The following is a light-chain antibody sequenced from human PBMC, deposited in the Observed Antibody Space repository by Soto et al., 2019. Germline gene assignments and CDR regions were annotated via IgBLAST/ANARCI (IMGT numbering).Light chain of an antibody. CDR3: SSYTSRTSLSFV. Sequence: QSALTQPASVPGSPGQSITISCTGTSSDVGGYDYVSWYQQHPGKAPKLMIYEVTNRPSGVSNRFSGSRSGNTASLTISGLLAEDEADYYCSSYTSRTSLSFVFGAGTKVAVL. V-gene: IGLV2-14*01. CDR2: EVT. CDR1: SSDVGGYDY. J-gene: IGLJ1*01.